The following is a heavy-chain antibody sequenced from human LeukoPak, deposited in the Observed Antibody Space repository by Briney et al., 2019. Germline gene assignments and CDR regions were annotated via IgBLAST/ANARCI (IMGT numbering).Heavy chain of an antibody. J-gene: IGHJ4*02. Sequence: GRSLRLSCAASGFTFSSYGMHWVRQAPGKGLEWVAVISYDGSNKYYADSVKGRFTISRDNSKNTLYLQVNSLRAEDTAVYYCAKDGAVVVAAGLDYWGQGTLVTVSS. CDR3: AKDGAVVVAAGLDY. CDR2: ISYDGSNK. V-gene: IGHV3-30*18. CDR1: GFTFSSYG. D-gene: IGHD2-15*01.